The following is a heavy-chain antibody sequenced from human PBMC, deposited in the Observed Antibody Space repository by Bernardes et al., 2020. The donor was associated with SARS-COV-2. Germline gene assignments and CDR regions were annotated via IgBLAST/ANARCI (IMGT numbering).Heavy chain of an antibody. CDR2: ISSSSSTI. CDR3: ARDHIENYDFWSGYSLVWFDP. V-gene: IGHV3-48*01. D-gene: IGHD3-3*01. J-gene: IGHJ5*02. Sequence: SLRLSCAASGFTFSSYSMNWVRQAPGKGLEWVSYISSSSSTIYYADSVKGRFTISRDNAKNSLYLQMNSLRAEDTAVYYCARDHIENYDFWSGYSLVWFDPWGQGTLVTVSS. CDR1: GFTFSSYS.